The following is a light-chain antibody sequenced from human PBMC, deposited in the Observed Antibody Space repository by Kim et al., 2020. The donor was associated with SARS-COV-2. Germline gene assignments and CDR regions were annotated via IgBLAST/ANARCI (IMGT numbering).Light chain of an antibody. Sequence: EIVLTQSPGTLSLSPGERAALLCRASQSVSSSQLAWYQQQPGQAPRVLMYGASKRATGIPDRFSGGGSGTDFTLTISRLEPEDSGMYYCQQYDNSRWTFGQGTKLEIK. CDR1: QSVSSSQ. CDR3: QQYDNSRWT. J-gene: IGKJ1*01. CDR2: GAS. V-gene: IGKV3-20*01.